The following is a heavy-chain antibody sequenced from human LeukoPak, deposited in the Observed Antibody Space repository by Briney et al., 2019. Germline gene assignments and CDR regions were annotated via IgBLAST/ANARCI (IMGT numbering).Heavy chain of an antibody. CDR2: VSTSSSYI. CDR3: AREVRTELVFDY. Sequence: GGSLRLSCEASGFILSRYSMNWVRQAPGKGLEWVSSVSTSSSYIYYADSVKGRFTISRDNAKNSLFLQMSSLRAEDTAIYYCAREVRTELVFDYWGQGTLVTVSS. CDR1: GFILSRYS. V-gene: IGHV3-21*01. D-gene: IGHD6-6*01. J-gene: IGHJ4*02.